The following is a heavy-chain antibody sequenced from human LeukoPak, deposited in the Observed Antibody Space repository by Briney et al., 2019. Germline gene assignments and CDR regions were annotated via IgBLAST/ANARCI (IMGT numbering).Heavy chain of an antibody. Sequence: GESLKISCKGSGYIFTSYWIGWVRQMPGKGLEWMGIIYPGDSDTRYSPSFQGQVTISADKSISTAYLQWSSLKASDTAMYYCARRMITFGGVVDYWGQGTLVTVSS. D-gene: IGHD3-16*01. CDR2: IYPGDSDT. J-gene: IGHJ4*02. V-gene: IGHV5-51*01. CDR1: GYIFTSYW. CDR3: ARRMITFGGVVDY.